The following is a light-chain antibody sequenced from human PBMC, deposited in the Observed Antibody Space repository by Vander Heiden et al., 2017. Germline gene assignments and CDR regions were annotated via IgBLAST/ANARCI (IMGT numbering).Light chain of an antibody. Sequence: DIQMTQSPSSLSASVGDRVTITCQASQGISNYLNWYQQKPGKAPKLLIYGASNLETGVPSRFSGSGSGTDFTFTISSLQPEDIATYYCQQYDNLPLTFGGGTKVEIK. J-gene: IGKJ4*01. CDR2: GAS. CDR3: QQYDNLPLT. V-gene: IGKV1-33*01. CDR1: QGISNY.